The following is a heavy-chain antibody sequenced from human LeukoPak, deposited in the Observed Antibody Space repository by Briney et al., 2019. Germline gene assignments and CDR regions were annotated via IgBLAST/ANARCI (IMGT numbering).Heavy chain of an antibody. CDR3: ARDRIVATRGVDY. V-gene: IGHV4-30-4*08. CDR2: IYYSGST. D-gene: IGHD5-12*01. CDR1: GGSISSGDYY. Sequence: SETLSLTCTVSGGSISSGDYYWGWIRQPPGKGLEWIGYIYYSGSTYYNPSLKSRVTISVDTSKNQFSLKLSSVTAADTAVYYCARDRIVATRGVDYWGQGTLVTVSS. J-gene: IGHJ4*02.